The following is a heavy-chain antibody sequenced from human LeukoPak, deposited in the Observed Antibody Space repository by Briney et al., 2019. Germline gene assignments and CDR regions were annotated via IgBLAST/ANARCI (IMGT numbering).Heavy chain of an antibody. D-gene: IGHD2-15*01. CDR1: GFTFSSYA. CDR3: AKQLGYCSDGSCYFPH. Sequence: GRSLRLSCAASGFTFSSYAMHWVRQAPGKGLEWVAVISYDGSNKYYADSVKGRFTISRDNSKSTLCLQMNSLRAEDTAVYYCAKQLGYCSDGSCYFPHWGQGTLVTVSS. CDR2: ISYDGSNK. J-gene: IGHJ1*01. V-gene: IGHV3-30*04.